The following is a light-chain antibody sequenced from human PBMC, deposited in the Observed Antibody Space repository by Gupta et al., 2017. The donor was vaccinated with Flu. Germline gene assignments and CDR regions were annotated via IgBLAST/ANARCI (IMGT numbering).Light chain of an antibody. J-gene: IGKJ4*01. CDR2: WAS. Sequence: DIVMTQSPDSLAVSLGERATINCKSSQSVLYSSNNKNYLAWYQQKPGQPPKLLIYWASTRESGVPDRFSGSGSGTDFTLTISSLQAEDVAVYYCQQDYDDPTFGGGTQVEIK. CDR1: QSVLYSSNNKNY. CDR3: QQDYDDPT. V-gene: IGKV4-1*01.